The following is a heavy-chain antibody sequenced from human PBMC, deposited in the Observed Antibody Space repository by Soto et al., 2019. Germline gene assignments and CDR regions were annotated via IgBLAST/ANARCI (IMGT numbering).Heavy chain of an antibody. Sequence: QITLNESGPTQVKPRQTLTLSCTFSGFSLTTSGVGVGGIRQSPGKAPEWLAHIYWDDDKRYSPSLKSRLTITKDTSKNQVVLTMADLDPADTATYYCAHRVLRTVFGLVTTTAIYFDFWGQGPPVAVSS. D-gene: IGHD3-3*01. CDR2: IYWDDDK. V-gene: IGHV2-5*02. CDR1: GFSLTTSGVG. CDR3: AHRVLRTVFGLVTTTAIYFDF. J-gene: IGHJ4*02.